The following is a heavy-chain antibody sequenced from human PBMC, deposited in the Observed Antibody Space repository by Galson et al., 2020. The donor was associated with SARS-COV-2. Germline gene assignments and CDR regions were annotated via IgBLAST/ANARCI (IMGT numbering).Heavy chain of an antibody. J-gene: IGHJ6*02. V-gene: IGHV3-30*04. Sequence: GGSLRLSCAASGFTFSSYAMHWVRQAPGKGLEWVAVISYDGSNKYYADSVKGRFTISRDNSKNTLYLQMNSLRAEDTAVYYCARGQYYYDSSGDYFYYYYGMGVWCQGVTVTVSS. CDR1: GFTFSSYA. D-gene: IGHD3-22*01. CDR3: ARGQYYYDSSGDYFYYYYGMGV. CDR2: ISYDGSNK.